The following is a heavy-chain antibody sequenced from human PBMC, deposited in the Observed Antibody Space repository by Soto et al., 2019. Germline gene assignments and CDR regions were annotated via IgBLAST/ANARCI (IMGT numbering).Heavy chain of an antibody. CDR3: ARVKTCGMDV. CDR2: SYHSGST. Sequence: PSATLSLTCTVSGGSISSGDNYWSWIRQPPGKCLEWIRYSYHSGSTYYNPSLKSRVTISVDTSKSQFSLKLSSVTAAETAVFYCARVKTCGMDVLRQGTTVTVSS. CDR1: GGSISSGDNY. V-gene: IGHV4-30-4*01. J-gene: IGHJ6*02.